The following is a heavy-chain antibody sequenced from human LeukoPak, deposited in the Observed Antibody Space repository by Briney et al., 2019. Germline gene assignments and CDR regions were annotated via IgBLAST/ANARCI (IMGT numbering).Heavy chain of an antibody. D-gene: IGHD2-2*01. CDR1: GFTFSSYA. V-gene: IGHV3-23*01. J-gene: IGHJ4*02. CDR2: ISGSGGST. CDR3: AKGRLGYCSSTSCYSNDY. Sequence: PGGSLRLSCAASGFTFSSYAMSWVRQAPGKGLEWVSAISGSGGSTYYADSVKGRFTISRDNSKNTLYLQMNSLRAEDTAVYYCAKGRLGYCSSTSCYSNDYWGQGTLVTVSS.